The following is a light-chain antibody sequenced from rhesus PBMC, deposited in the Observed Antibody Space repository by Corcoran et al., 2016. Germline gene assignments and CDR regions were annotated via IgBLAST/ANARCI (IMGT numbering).Light chain of an antibody. CDR2: KAS. J-gene: IGKJ3*01. CDR3: QQYSSSPLFT. V-gene: IGKV1-22*01. Sequence: DIQMTQSPSSLSASVGDTVAITCRASQSISTWLAWYQQKPGKAPNLLIYKASTLQSGVPSRFSGSGSGPDFTLTISSLQSEDFATYYCQQYSSSPLFTFGPGTKLDIK. CDR1: QSISTW.